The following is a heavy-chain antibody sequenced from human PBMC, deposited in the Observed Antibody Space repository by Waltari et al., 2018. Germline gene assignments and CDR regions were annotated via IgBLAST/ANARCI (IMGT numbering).Heavy chain of an antibody. D-gene: IGHD1-1*01. V-gene: IGHV3-74*01. CDR3: ATLIQLWPSPFDY. CDR2: IQGDGSSP. J-gene: IGHJ4*02. Sequence: EVQLVEAGGDLVQPGGSLRLSCVASGFPFSSYRVHWVSQVPGKGLVGVSRIQGDGSSPTYAESVKGRFTISRDNAKNTLYLKMNSLRAEDTAVYYCATLIQLWPSPFDYWGPGTLVTVSS. CDR1: GFPFSSYR.